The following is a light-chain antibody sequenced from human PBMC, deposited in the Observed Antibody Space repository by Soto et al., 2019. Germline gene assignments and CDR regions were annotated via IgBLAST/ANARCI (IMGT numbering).Light chain of an antibody. Sequence: DIQMTQSPSTLPASVGDRVTITCRASQSISRSLAWYQHQPGKAPKLLIYKASSLEGGVPSRFSGSGSGTEFTLSISSLQPDDFATYYCQQYHDFSLTFGGGTRLEIK. V-gene: IGKV1-5*03. CDR3: QQYHDFSLT. CDR1: QSISRS. CDR2: KAS. J-gene: IGKJ4*01.